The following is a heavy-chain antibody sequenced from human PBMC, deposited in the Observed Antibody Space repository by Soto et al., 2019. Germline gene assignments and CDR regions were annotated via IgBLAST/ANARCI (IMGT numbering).Heavy chain of an antibody. Sequence: GGSLRLSCAASGFTFSSYSMNWVRQAPGKGLEWVSYISSSSSTIYYADSVKGRFTISRDNAKNSLYLQMNSLRDEDTAVYYCARDPREGEYNWNRQTDYWGQGTLVTVSS. V-gene: IGHV3-48*02. CDR3: ARDPREGEYNWNRQTDY. D-gene: IGHD1-20*01. CDR2: ISSSSSTI. CDR1: GFTFSSYS. J-gene: IGHJ4*02.